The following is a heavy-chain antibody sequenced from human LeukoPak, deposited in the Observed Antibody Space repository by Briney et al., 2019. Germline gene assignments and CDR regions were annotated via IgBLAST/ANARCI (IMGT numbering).Heavy chain of an antibody. CDR3: AKSGYNRFDY. Sequence: PGGSLRLSCAASGFTFSTYGMNWVRQAPGKGLEWVSTISGSGGSTYYADSVKGRFIFSRDNSKNTLYLQMNSLRAEDTAVYYCAKSGYNRFDYWGQGTLVTVSS. V-gene: IGHV3-23*01. CDR1: GFTFSTYG. CDR2: ISGSGGST. J-gene: IGHJ4*02. D-gene: IGHD5-24*01.